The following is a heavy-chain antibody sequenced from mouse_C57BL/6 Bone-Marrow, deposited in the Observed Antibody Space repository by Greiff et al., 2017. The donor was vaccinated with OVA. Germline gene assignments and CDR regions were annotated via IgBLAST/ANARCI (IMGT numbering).Heavy chain of an antibody. CDR1: GFNIKDDY. Sequence: EVKLQQSGAELVRPGASVKLSCTASGFNIKDDYMHWVKQRPEQGLEWIGWIDPENGDTEYASKFQGKATITADTSSNTAYLQLSSLTSEDTAVYYCTSFTTVVATRAYWGQGTLVTVSA. D-gene: IGHD1-1*01. J-gene: IGHJ3*01. CDR3: TSFTTVVATRAY. V-gene: IGHV14-4*01. CDR2: IDPENGDT.